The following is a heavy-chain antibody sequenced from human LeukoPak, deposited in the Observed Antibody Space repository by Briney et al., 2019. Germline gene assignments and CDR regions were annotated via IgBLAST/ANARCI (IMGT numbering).Heavy chain of an antibody. V-gene: IGHV4-4*07. CDR1: GGSISSYY. CDR3: ARDLWLSGYCSGGSCYVFDY. D-gene: IGHD2-15*01. Sequence: SETLSLTCTVSGGSISSYYWSWIRQPAGKGLEWIGRIYTSGSTNYNPSLKSRVTMSVDTSKNQFSLKLSSVTAADMAVYYCARDLWLSGYCSGGSCYVFDYWGQGTLVTVSS. CDR2: IYTSGST. J-gene: IGHJ4*02.